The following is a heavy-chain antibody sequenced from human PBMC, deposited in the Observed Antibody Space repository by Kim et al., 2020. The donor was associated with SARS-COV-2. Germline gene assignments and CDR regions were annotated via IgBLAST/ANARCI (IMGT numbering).Heavy chain of an antibody. J-gene: IGHJ3*02. CDR1: GFTFDDYG. D-gene: IGHD6-13*01. CDR3: ECLAADFPVSRAFDI. V-gene: IGHV3-20*01. Sequence: GGSLRLSCAASGFTFDDYGMSWVRQAPGKGLEWVSGINWNGGSTGYADSVKGRFTISRDNAKNSLYLQMNSLRAEDTALYHCECLAADFPVSRAFDIWGQGTMGTGSS. CDR2: INWNGGST.